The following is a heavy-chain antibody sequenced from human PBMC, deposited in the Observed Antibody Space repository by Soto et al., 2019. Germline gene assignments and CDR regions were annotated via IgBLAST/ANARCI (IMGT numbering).Heavy chain of an antibody. Sequence: SETLSLTCTVSGGSISSYYWSWIRQPPGKGLEWIGYIFYSGSTYYNPSLKSRVTISVDRSKNQFSLKLSSVTAADTAVYYCASSPGSPVPCDCWGQGTLVTLSS. V-gene: IGHV4-59*12. CDR3: ASSPGSPVPCDC. J-gene: IGHJ4*02. CDR2: IFYSGST. CDR1: GGSISSYY. D-gene: IGHD1-26*01.